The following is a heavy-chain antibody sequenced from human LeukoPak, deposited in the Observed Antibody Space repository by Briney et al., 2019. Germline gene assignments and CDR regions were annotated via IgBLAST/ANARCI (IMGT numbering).Heavy chain of an antibody. J-gene: IGHJ6*02. CDR3: ARGRRQLYCSSTSCYYYYYYGMDV. CDR1: GGSFSGYY. Sequence: SETLSLTCAVYGGSFSGYYWSWLRQPPGKGLEWIGEINHSRSTNYNPSLKSRVTISVDTSKNQFSLKLSSVPAADTAVYYCARGRRQLYCSSTSCYYYYYYGMDVWGQGTTVTVSS. V-gene: IGHV4-34*01. CDR2: INHSRST. D-gene: IGHD2-2*01.